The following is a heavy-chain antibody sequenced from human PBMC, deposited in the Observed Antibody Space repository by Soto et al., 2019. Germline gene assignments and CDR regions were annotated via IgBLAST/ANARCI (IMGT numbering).Heavy chain of an antibody. CDR1: GGTFSTHA. J-gene: IGHJ6*02. CDR3: ARAAFRSGYYGYYYGMDV. V-gene: IGHV1-69*01. D-gene: IGHD3-3*01. CDR2: IIPTLGTP. Sequence: VQLVQSGAEVKKQGPSVKVSCKASGGTFSTHAISWVRQAPGQGLEWLGGIIPTLGTPNYAQKFQGRVRVTADEYTSTAYMELSRLTSEDTAVYYCARAAFRSGYYGYYYGMDVWGQGTAVNV.